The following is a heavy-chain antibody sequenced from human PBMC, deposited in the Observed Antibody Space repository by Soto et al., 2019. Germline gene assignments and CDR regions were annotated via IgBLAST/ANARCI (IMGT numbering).Heavy chain of an antibody. V-gene: IGHV3-30-3*01. J-gene: IGHJ4*02. D-gene: IGHD3-22*01. Sequence: PGGSLRLSCAASGFTFSSYAMHWVRQAPGKGLEWVAVISYDGSNKYYADSVKGRFTISRDNSKNTLYLQMNSLRAEDTAVYYCARDKTQFTMIVVVISYYFDYWGQGTLVTVSS. CDR3: ARDKTQFTMIVVVISYYFDY. CDR1: GFTFSSYA. CDR2: ISYDGSNK.